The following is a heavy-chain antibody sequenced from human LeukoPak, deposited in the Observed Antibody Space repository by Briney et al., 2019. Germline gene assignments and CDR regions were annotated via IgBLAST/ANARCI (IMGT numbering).Heavy chain of an antibody. CDR1: GYRFTSYW. D-gene: IGHD2/OR15-2a*01. J-gene: IGHJ5*02. CDR2: IYPGDSDT. CDR3: TRHTTLEFSMDNWFDP. V-gene: IGHV5-51*01. Sequence: GESLKISCKGSGYRFTSYWIGWVRQMPGKGLEWMGIIYPGDSDTRYSPSFQGQVTISADKSISTAYLQWSSLKASDTAMYYCTRHTTLEFSMDNWFDPWGHGTLVTVSS.